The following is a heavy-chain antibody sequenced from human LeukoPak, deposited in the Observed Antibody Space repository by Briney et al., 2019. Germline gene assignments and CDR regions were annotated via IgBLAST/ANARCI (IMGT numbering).Heavy chain of an antibody. CDR3: ARMYRDHPTLRAGPFDF. Sequence: SQTLSLTCAISGDSVSSNSAAWNWIRQSPSRGLEWLGRTYYRSKWYNDYAVSVKSRITINPDTSKNQFSLKLSSVTAADTAVYYCARMYRDHPTLRAGPFDFWGQGTLVTVSS. CDR2: TYYRSKWYN. J-gene: IGHJ4*02. CDR1: GDSVSSNSAA. V-gene: IGHV6-1*01. D-gene: IGHD1-26*01.